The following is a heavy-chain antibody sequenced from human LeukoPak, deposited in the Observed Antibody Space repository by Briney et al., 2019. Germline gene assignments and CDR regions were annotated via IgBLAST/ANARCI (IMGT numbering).Heavy chain of an antibody. CDR1: GGSFIGSH. D-gene: IGHD3-16*01. CDR3: ARGEGNDYVWGSFYYYLDV. V-gene: IGHV4-34*01. Sequence: PSETLSLTCAVSGGSFIGSHWNWIRQPPGKGLEWIGEINHSGNTNYNPSLKSRVTISVDTSKNQFSLKLRSVTAADTAVYYCARGEGNDYVWGSFYYYLDVWGKGTTVIVS. J-gene: IGHJ6*03. CDR2: INHSGNT.